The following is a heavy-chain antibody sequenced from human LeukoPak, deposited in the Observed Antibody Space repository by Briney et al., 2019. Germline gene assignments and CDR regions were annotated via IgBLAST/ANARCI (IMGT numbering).Heavy chain of an antibody. Sequence: GGSLRLSCAASGFTFSIYAMSRVRQAPGKGLEWVSAISGSGGSTYYADSVKGRFTISRDNSKNTLYLQMNSLRAEDTAVYYCAKGADFWSGYSDYWGQGTLVTVSS. D-gene: IGHD3-3*01. CDR2: ISGSGGST. J-gene: IGHJ4*02. CDR1: GFTFSIYA. V-gene: IGHV3-23*01. CDR3: AKGADFWSGYSDY.